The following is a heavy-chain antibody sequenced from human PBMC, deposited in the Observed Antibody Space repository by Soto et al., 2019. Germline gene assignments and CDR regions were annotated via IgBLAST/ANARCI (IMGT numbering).Heavy chain of an antibody. CDR1: GGSFSGYY. D-gene: IGHD2-8*02. V-gene: IGHV4-34*01. CDR3: ARDKITGLFGY. J-gene: IGHJ4*02. Sequence: PSETLSLTCAAYGGSFSGYYWTWIRQPPGTGLEWIGEINHSGSTNYNPSLKSRVTISVDTSKNQFSLKLTSVTAADTAVYYCARDKITGLFGYWGQGTLVTVSS. CDR2: INHSGST.